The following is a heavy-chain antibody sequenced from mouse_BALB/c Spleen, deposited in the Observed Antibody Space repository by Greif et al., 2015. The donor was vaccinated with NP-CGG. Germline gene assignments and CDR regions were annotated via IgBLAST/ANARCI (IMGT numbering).Heavy chain of an antibody. D-gene: IGHD1-1*01. Sequence: EVQLVESGGGLVQPGGSRKLSCAASGFTFSSFGMHWVRQAPEKGLEWVAYISSGSSTIYYADTVKGRFTISRDNPKNTLFLQMTSLRSEDTAMYYCARRSITTVVDWYFDVWGAGTTVTVSS. CDR1: GFTFSSFG. V-gene: IGHV5-17*02. J-gene: IGHJ1*01. CDR3: ARRSITTVVDWYFDV. CDR2: ISSGSSTI.